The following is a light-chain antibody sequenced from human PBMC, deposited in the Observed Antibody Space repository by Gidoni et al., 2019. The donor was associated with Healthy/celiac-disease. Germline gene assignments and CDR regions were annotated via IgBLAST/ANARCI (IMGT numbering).Light chain of an antibody. CDR3: QQYNNWPPKT. CDR1: QSVSSN. V-gene: IGKV3-15*01. CDR2: GAS. J-gene: IGKJ1*01. Sequence: EIVMTQSPATLSVSPGERATLSCRASQSVSSNLAWYQQKPGQAPRRLIYGASTRATGIPARVSGSGSGTEFTLTISSLQSEDFAVYYCQQYNNWPPKTFGQGTKVEIK.